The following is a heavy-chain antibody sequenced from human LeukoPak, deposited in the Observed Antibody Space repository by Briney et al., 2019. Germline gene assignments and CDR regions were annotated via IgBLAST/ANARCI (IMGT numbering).Heavy chain of an antibody. J-gene: IGHJ6*04. D-gene: IGHD3-3*01. CDR3: ARDPSAISSMDV. CDR1: GGSLSSSSYY. CDR2: IYYSGST. Sequence: SETLSLTCTVYGGSLSSSSYYWGWIRQPPGKGLEWIGSIYYSGSTYYNPSLKSRVTISVDTSKNQFSLKLSSVTAADTAVYYCARDPSAISSMDVWGKGTTVTVSS. V-gene: IGHV4-39*07.